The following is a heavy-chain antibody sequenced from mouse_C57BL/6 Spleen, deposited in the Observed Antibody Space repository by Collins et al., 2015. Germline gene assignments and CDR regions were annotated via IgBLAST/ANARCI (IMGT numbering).Heavy chain of an antibody. CDR1: GYAFISSW. CDR3: ARYGYGSSPDV. J-gene: IGHJ1*03. CDR2: IYPGDGDT. Sequence: QVQLQQSGPELVKPGASVKISCKASGYAFISSWMNWVKQRPGKGLEWIGRIYPGDGDTNYNGKFKGKATLTADKSSSTAYMQLSSLTSEDSAVFFCARYGYGSSPDVWGTGTTVTVSS. D-gene: IGHD1-1*01. V-gene: IGHV1-82*01.